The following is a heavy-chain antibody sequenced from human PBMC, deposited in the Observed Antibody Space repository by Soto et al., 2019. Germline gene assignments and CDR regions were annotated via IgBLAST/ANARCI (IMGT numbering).Heavy chain of an antibody. CDR3: ARDVEGVVVPAAVYNWFDP. V-gene: IGHV1-69*13. J-gene: IGHJ5*02. D-gene: IGHD2-2*01. Sequence: GASVKVSCKASGGTFSSYAISWVRQAPGQGLEWMGGIIPIFGTANYAQKFQGRVTITADESTSIAYMELSSLRSEDTAVYYRARDVEGVVVPAAVYNWFDPWGQGTLVTVSS. CDR1: GGTFSSYA. CDR2: IIPIFGTA.